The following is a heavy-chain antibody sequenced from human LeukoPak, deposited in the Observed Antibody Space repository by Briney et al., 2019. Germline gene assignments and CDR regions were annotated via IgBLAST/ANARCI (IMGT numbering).Heavy chain of an antibody. D-gene: IGHD6-13*01. Sequence: GGSLRLSCAASGFTFSSYEMNWVRQAPGKGLEWVPYISSSGSTIYYADSVKGRFTISRDNAKNSLYLQMNSLRAEDTAVYYCARGLYISSWPNFDYWGQGTLVTVSS. CDR1: GFTFSSYE. V-gene: IGHV3-48*03. CDR2: ISSSGSTI. CDR3: ARGLYISSWPNFDY. J-gene: IGHJ4*02.